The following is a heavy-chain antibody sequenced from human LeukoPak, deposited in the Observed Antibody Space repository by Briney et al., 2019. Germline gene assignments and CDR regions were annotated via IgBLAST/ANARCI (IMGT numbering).Heavy chain of an antibody. D-gene: IGHD2-2*01. CDR2: VNPDGSIT. J-gene: IGHJ4*01. CDR1: GFTLNSDC. Sequence: PGGSLRLSCAASGFTLNSDCMRWVRQGPGKGLLWLSRVNPDGSITGYADSVKGRFTISRDISKNTLYLQLNSLRAEDTAVYYCARESSPAGLGNWGQGTLVTVST. V-gene: IGHV3-74*01. CDR3: ARESSPAGLGN.